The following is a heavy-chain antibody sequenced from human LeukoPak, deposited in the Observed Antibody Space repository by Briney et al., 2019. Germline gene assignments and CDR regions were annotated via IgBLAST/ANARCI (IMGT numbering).Heavy chain of an antibody. CDR2: INHSGST. J-gene: IGHJ5*02. CDR1: GGSISSYY. CDR3: ARGDAEDYYGSGSYFDP. D-gene: IGHD3-10*01. V-gene: IGHV4-34*01. Sequence: SETLSLTCTVSGGSISSYYWSWIRQPPGKGLEWIGEINHSGSTNYNPSLKSRVTISVDTSKNQFSLKLSSVTAADTAVYYCARGDAEDYYGSGSYFDPWGQGTLVTVSS.